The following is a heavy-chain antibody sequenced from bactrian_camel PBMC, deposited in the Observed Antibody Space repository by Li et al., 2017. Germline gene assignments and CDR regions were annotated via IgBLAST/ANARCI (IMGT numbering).Heavy chain of an antibody. J-gene: IGHJ4*01. D-gene: IGHD2*01. Sequence: VQLVESGGGSVQAGGSLRPSCAASGFPYWRYCMGWFRRAPGKERERVAAVDTDGKTLYADSVKGPFTISLDNTKNTLYLQMIILKPEDTAKYYCAAAPWWYATGCVRGSGSFHYWGQGTQVTVS. CDR3: AAAPWWYATGCVRGSGSFHY. CDR2: VDTDGKT. V-gene: IGHV3S55*01. CDR1: GFPYWRYC.